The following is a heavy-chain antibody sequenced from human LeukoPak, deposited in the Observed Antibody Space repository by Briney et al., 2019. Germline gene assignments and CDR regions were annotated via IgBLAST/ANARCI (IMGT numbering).Heavy chain of an antibody. CDR1: GFTFSSYW. CDR2: IKQGGSEK. CDR3: ARDGTVTTPNWFDP. D-gene: IGHD4-17*01. V-gene: IGHV3-7*01. Sequence: GSLRLSCAASGFTFSSYWMSWVRQAPGEGLEWVANIKQGGSEKYYVDSVKGRFTISRDNAKNSLYLQMNSLRAEDTAVYYCARDGTVTTPNWFDPCGQGTLVTVSS. J-gene: IGHJ5*02.